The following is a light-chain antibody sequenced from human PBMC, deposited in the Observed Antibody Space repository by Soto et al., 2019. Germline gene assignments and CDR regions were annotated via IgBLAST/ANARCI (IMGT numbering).Light chain of an antibody. Sequence: DIVMTPSPDSLAVSLGERATINCKSSQRVLYSSHHKNYLAWYQQKPGQPPKLLICWASTRESGVPDRFSGSGSGTDFTLTISSLQAEDVAVYYCQQYYSTPLTFGGGTKVEIK. CDR2: WAS. CDR1: QRVLYSSHHKNY. CDR3: QQYYSTPLT. V-gene: IGKV4-1*01. J-gene: IGKJ4*01.